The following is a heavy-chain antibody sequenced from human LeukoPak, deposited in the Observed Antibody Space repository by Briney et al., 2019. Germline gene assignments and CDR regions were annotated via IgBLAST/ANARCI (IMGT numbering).Heavy chain of an antibody. CDR1: GFTFSSYA. D-gene: IGHD5-12*01. V-gene: IGHV3-23*01. Sequence: PGGSLRLSCAASGFTFSSYAMSWFRQAPGMGLEWVSHIIGSGGGASFADSVKGRFTISRDNSRNTLYLQMNSLRAEDTAVYYCAKTYSSSYFDYWGQGTLVTVSS. J-gene: IGHJ4*02. CDR3: AKTYSSSYFDY. CDR2: IIGSGGGA.